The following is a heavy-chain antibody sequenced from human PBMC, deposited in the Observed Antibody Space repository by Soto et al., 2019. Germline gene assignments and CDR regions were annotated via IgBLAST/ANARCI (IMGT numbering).Heavy chain of an antibody. CDR1: GFTFSSYI. CDR3: VRESGRLYWFDP. Sequence: EVHLVESGGGLVQPGGSLRLSCAASGFTFSSYIMNWVRQAPGKGLEWVSYISSSSSTIYYAYSVNGRFTISRDNAKYSLYLQLNSLGDEVTAVYHCVRESGRLYWFDPWGKASLGTVSS. CDR2: ISSSSSTI. D-gene: IGHD6-25*01. V-gene: IGHV3-48*02. J-gene: IGHJ5*02.